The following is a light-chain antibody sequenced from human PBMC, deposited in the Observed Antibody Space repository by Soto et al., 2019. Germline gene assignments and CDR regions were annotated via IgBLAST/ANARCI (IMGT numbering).Light chain of an antibody. Sequence: QSALTQPASVSGSPGQSITISCTGTSSDVGGYNYVSWYQQHPGKAPKLMIYDVSNRPSGVSNRFSGSKSGNTASLTISGLQAEDGADYYCSSYTSSSPCVFGPGTKLTVL. CDR1: SSDVGGYNY. J-gene: IGLJ1*01. CDR2: DVS. CDR3: SSYTSSSPCV. V-gene: IGLV2-14*01.